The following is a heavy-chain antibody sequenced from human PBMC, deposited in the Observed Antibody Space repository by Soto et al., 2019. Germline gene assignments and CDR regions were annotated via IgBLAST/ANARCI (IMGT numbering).Heavy chain of an antibody. J-gene: IGHJ4*02. D-gene: IGHD6-19*01. Sequence: GGSLRLSCAASGFTFSDYYMSWIRQAPGKGLEWIAFISSLKGTTYYADSVKGRFTISRDNTKNSVSLTLDSLRAEDTAVYYCARGDQKLVRCGWFDYWGQLALFTASS. CDR1: GFTFSDYY. CDR3: ARGDQKLVRCGWFDY. V-gene: IGHV3-11*01. CDR2: ISSLKGTT.